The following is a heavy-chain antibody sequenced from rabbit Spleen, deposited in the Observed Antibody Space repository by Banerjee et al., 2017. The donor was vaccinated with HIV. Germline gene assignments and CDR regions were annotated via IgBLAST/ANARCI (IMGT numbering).Heavy chain of an antibody. CDR2: VAAGVSLTS. D-gene: IGHD8-1*01. CDR3: ARDSGTSFSSYGMDL. V-gene: IGHV1S45*01. Sequence: QEQLVESGGGLVKPEGSLTLTCKASGFSFSDRDVMCWVRQAPGKGPEWIACVAAGVSLTSYYATWAKGRFTISKTSSTTVTLQMTSLTAADTATYFCARDSGTSFSSYGMDLWGPGTLVTVS. J-gene: IGHJ6*01. CDR1: GFSFSDRDV.